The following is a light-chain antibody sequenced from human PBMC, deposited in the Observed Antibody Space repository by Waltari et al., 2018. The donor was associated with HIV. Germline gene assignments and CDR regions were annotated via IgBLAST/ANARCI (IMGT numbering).Light chain of an antibody. CDR1: QSITNNN. J-gene: IGKJ4*01. Sequence: ELLMTQSPATLSVSPGERAPLSCGASQSITNNNLAWYQQKPGQAPRLLIYRASTRATGIPARFSGSGSGTQFTLTISSLQSEDFAVYYCQQYNNWPLTFGGGTKVEIK. V-gene: IGKV3-15*01. CDR3: QQYNNWPLT. CDR2: RAS.